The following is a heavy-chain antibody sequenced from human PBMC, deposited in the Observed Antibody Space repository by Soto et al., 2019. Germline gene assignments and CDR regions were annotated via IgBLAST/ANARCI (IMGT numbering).Heavy chain of an antibody. J-gene: IGHJ2*01. CDR2: INAGNGNT. CDR1: GYTFTSYA. CDR3: ARTGVVAATPLDWYIEL. D-gene: IGHD2-15*01. Sequence: ASVKVSCKASGYTFTSYAMHWVRQAPGQRLEWMGWINAGNGNTKYSQKFQGRVTITRDTSASTAYMELSSLRSEDTAVYYCARTGVVAATPLDWYIELWGRGTLVTVSS. V-gene: IGHV1-3*01.